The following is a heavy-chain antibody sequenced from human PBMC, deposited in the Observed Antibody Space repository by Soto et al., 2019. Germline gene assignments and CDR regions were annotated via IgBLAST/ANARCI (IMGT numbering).Heavy chain of an antibody. CDR2: IIPIFGTA. Sequence: QVQLVQSGAEVKKPGSSVKVSCKASGGTFSSYAISWVRQAPGQGLEWMGGIIPIFGTANYAQKFQGRVTITADESTSRAYMELSSLVSDDTAVYDCAGVGGPAVMRPYYDGMEGWGQGTTGPGS. V-gene: IGHV1-69*01. D-gene: IGHD2-2*01. CDR1: GGTFSSYA. CDR3: AGVGGPAVMRPYYDGMEG. J-gene: IGHJ6*02.